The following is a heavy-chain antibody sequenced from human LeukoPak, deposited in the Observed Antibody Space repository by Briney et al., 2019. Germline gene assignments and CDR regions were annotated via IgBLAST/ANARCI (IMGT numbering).Heavy chain of an antibody. CDR3: ARDSDYDILTGYYDY. J-gene: IGHJ4*02. Sequence: ASVKVSCKASGYTFTGYYMHWVRQAPGQGLEWMGWINPDSGGTNNAQKFQGRVTTTRDTSISTAYMELRSLRSDDTAVYYCARDSDYDILTGYYDYWGQGTLVTVSS. D-gene: IGHD3-9*01. CDR1: GYTFTGYY. V-gene: IGHV1-2*02. CDR2: INPDSGGT.